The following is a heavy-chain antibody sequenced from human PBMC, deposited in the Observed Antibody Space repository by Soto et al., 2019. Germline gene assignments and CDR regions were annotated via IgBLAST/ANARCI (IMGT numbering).Heavy chain of an antibody. V-gene: IGHV3-73*01. J-gene: IGHJ6*02. CDR3: ARGQQGASGDYDYHGLDV. D-gene: IGHD1-26*01. CDR1: GFIFSGSA. CDR2: IRSRANNYAT. Sequence: GGSLRLSCAASGFIFSGSAIHWVRHAPGKGLEWVGRIRSRANNYATSSGASVRGRFTFFRDDSKNMAYLQMNTLKTEDTAIYCCARGQQGASGDYDYHGLDVWGQWTSVTVSS.